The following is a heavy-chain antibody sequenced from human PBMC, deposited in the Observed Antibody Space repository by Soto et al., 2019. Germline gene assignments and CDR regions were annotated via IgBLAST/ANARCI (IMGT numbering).Heavy chain of an antibody. D-gene: IGHD5-12*01. J-gene: IGHJ4*02. CDR1: GFTFSSYA. CDR3: AKEKEIVSTIRLFFDY. Sequence: EVQLLESGGGLVQPGGSLRLSCAASGFTFSSYAMTWVRQAPGKGLEWVSAISGSGGSTYYADSVKGRFTISRDNSKNTLNLQMNSLRAEDTAVYYCAKEKEIVSTIRLFFDYWGQGTLVTVSS. CDR2: ISGSGGST. V-gene: IGHV3-23*01.